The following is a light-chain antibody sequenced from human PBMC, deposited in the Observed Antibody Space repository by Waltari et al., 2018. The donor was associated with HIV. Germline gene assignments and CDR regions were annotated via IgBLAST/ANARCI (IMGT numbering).Light chain of an antibody. CDR3: SSYSASGTLVL. CDR2: EVK. Sequence: QSALTQPASVSGSPGQSLSISCSGTSSDVGPPAYVSWYHQPPAEAPTLILYEVKKRPSGISNRFSGSKSGNTASLTISGLQVEDEAHYYCSSYSASGTLVLFGGGTRLTVL. J-gene: IGLJ2*01. V-gene: IGLV2-14*01. CDR1: SSDVGPPAY.